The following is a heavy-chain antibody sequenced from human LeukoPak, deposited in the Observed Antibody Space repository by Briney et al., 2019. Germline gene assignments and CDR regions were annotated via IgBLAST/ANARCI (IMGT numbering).Heavy chain of an antibody. J-gene: IGHJ5*02. Sequence: TSETLSLTRTVSGGSISSGDYYWSWIRQPPGKGLEWIGYIYYSGSTYYNPSLKSRVTISVDTSKNQFSLKLSSVTAADTAVYYCAREYGDDNWFDPWGQGTLVTVSS. CDR1: GGSISSGDYY. CDR2: IYYSGST. D-gene: IGHD2-21*02. CDR3: AREYGDDNWFDP. V-gene: IGHV4-30-4*01.